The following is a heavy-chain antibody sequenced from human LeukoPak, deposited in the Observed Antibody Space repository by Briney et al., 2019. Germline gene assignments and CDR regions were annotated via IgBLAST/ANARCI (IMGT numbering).Heavy chain of an antibody. CDR3: ARHAGGISATGTRPFDY. CDR1: GASFSSSTYY. D-gene: IGHD6-13*01. Sequence: SETLSLTCTVSGASFSSSTYYWGWIRQPPGKGLEWIGSIYYSGSTYYNPSLKTRVTMSVDTSKNQFSLKLSSVTAADTAVYYCARHAGGISATGTRPFDYWGQGTLVTVSS. J-gene: IGHJ4*02. V-gene: IGHV4-39*01. CDR2: IYYSGST.